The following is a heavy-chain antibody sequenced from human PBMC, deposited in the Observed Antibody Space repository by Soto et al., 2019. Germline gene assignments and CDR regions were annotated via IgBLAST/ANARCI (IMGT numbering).Heavy chain of an antibody. D-gene: IGHD2-15*01. Sequence: QVQLVQSGAEVKKPGASVKVSCKASGYTFTSYDINWVRQATGQGLEWLGWMNPNSGNTGYAQRFQGRVTMTRNPSISTAYMELSSLTYEDTAVYYCAGDYGGSSGWFDPWGLGTLVTVTS. J-gene: IGHJ5*02. V-gene: IGHV1-8*01. CDR3: AGDYGGSSGWFDP. CDR2: MNPNSGNT. CDR1: GYTFTSYD.